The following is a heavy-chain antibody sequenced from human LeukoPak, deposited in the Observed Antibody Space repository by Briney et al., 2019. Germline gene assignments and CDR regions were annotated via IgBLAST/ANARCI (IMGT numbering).Heavy chain of an antibody. V-gene: IGHV3-21*01. J-gene: IGHJ4*02. D-gene: IGHD3-16*01. CDR1: GFTFSSYA. Sequence: GGPLRLSCAVSGFTFSSYAMSWVRQAPGKGLEWVSSISSSSSYIYYADSVKGRFTISRDNAKNSLYLQMNSLRAEDTAVYYCARDPGGYWGQGTLVTVSS. CDR2: ISSSSSYI. CDR3: ARDPGGY.